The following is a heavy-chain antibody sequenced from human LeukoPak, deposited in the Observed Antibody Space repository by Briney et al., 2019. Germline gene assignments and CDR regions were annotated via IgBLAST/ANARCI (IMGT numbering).Heavy chain of an antibody. CDR1: GDSVSINSVT. CDR3: ARRLTQYDCFDP. Sequence: SQTLSLTCPISGDSVSINSVTWNWIRQSPSRGLEWLGRTYYRSTWYNDYAVSVRGRITVNPDTSKNQFSLHLNSVTPEDTAVYYCARRLTQYDCFDPWGQGILVTVSS. D-gene: IGHD2-2*01. V-gene: IGHV6-1*01. J-gene: IGHJ5*02. CDR2: TYYRSTWYN.